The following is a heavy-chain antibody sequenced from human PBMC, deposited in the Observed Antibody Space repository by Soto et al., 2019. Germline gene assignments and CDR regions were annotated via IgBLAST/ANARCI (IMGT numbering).Heavy chain of an antibody. Sequence: SETLSLTCTVSGDSIGSYYWSWIRQPPGKGLEWIGYIYDSGSNHYNPSLKSRITISEDTSKNQFSLNLSSVTAADTAVYYCARDTRDGYYFEYWGQGILVTVSS. V-gene: IGHV4-59*12. D-gene: IGHD1-26*01. CDR3: ARDTRDGYYFEY. J-gene: IGHJ4*02. CDR2: IYDSGSN. CDR1: GDSIGSYY.